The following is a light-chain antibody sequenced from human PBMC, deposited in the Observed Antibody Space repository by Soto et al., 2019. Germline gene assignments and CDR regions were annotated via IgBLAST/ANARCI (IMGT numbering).Light chain of an antibody. V-gene: IGLV2-8*01. CDR1: SSDVGGYEY. Sequence: QSALTQPPSASGSPGQSVTISCTGSSSDVGGYEYVSWYQQHPGKAPKLIIYEVINRPSGVLDRFSGSKSGNTAPLTVSGLQAEDEADYYCSSYAGSNNLHVLFGGGTKLTVL. J-gene: IGLJ2*01. CDR2: EVI. CDR3: SSYAGSNNLHVL.